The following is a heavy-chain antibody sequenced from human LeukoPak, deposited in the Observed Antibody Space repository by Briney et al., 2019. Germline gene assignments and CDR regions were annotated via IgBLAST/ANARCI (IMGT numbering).Heavy chain of an antibody. CDR1: GGSISSYY. J-gene: IGHJ4*02. Sequence: SETLSLTCTVSGGSISSYYWSWIRQPPGKGLQWIGYIYYSGSTNYNPSLMSRVTISLDTSKNQFSLKLSSVTAADTAVYYCARTYCSSTSCGFDYWGQGTLVTVSS. CDR3: ARTYCSSTSCGFDY. V-gene: IGHV4-59*01. D-gene: IGHD2-2*01. CDR2: IYYSGST.